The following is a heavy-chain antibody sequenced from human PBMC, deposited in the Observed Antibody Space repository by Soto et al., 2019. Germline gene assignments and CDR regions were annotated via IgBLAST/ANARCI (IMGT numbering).Heavy chain of an antibody. J-gene: IGHJ4*02. CDR3: ARGWYGDY. V-gene: IGHV1-18*01. CDR1: GYGFTTYG. D-gene: IGHD2-15*01. Sequence: QVHLVQSGAEVKKPGASVKVSCKGSGYGFTTYGITWVRQVPGQGLEWMAWISAHNGNTNYAQKLQGRVTVTRDTSTSTAYMELRSLRSDDTAVYYCARGWYGDYWGQGALVTVSS. CDR2: ISAHNGNT.